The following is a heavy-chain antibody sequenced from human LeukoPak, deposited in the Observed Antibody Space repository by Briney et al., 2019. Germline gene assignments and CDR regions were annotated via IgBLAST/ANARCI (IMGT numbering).Heavy chain of an antibody. V-gene: IGHV4-59*08. CDR3: ARSGSYPQFDY. Sequence: SETLSLTCTVSGGSISSYYWSWIRQPPGKGLEWIGYIYYSGSTNYNPSLKSRVTISMDTSKNQFSLKLSSVTAADTAVYYCARSGSYPQFDYWGQGTLVTVSS. D-gene: IGHD1-26*01. CDR1: GGSISSYY. J-gene: IGHJ4*02. CDR2: IYYSGST.